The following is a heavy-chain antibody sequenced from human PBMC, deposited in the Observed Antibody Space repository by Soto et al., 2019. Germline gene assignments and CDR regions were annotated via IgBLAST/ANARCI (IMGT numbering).Heavy chain of an antibody. CDR3: AKRHWYDSSGYASLFDY. V-gene: IGHV3-23*01. CDR2: ISGSGGST. J-gene: IGHJ4*02. CDR1: GFTFSTYA. Sequence: GGSLRLSCAASGFTFSTYAMAWVRQAPGEGLEWVSGISGSGGSTYYADSVKGRFTISRDNPKNTLSLQMNSLRAEDSAVYYCAKRHWYDSSGYASLFDYWGQGALVTVSS. D-gene: IGHD3-22*01.